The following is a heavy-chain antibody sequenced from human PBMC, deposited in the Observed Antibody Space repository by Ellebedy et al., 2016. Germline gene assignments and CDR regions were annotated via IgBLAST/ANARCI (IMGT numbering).Heavy chain of an antibody. Sequence: SETLSLTXAVYGGSFSGYYWSWIRQPPGKGLEWIGYIYYSGSTNYNPSLKSRVTISVDTSKNQFSLKLSSVTAADTAVYYCASYPGYDNDYWGQGTLVTVSS. J-gene: IGHJ4*02. V-gene: IGHV4-59*01. CDR1: GGSFSGYY. D-gene: IGHD3-9*01. CDR2: IYYSGST. CDR3: ASYPGYDNDY.